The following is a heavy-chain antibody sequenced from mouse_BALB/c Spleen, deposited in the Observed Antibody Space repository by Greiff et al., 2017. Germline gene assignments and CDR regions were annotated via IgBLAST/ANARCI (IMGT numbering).Heavy chain of an antibody. Sequence: QVQLKQSGAELARPGASVKLSCKASGYTFTSYWMQWVKQRSGQGLEWIGWFYPGSGSIKYNEKFKDKATLTADKSSSTVYMELSRLTSEDSAVYFCARHEVGNYYFDYWGQGTTLTVSS. CDR1: GYTFTSYW. J-gene: IGHJ2*01. CDR2: FYPGSGSI. D-gene: IGHD2-1*01. V-gene: IGHV1-62-2*01. CDR3: ARHEVGNYYFDY.